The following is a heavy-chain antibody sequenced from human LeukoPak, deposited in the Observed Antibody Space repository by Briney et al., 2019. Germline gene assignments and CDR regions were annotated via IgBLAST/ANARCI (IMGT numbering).Heavy chain of an antibody. CDR1: GYTFTNHY. CDR2: INPSLGST. D-gene: IGHD6-13*01. V-gene: IGHV1-46*01. Sequence: ASVKVSCKASGYTFTNHYMHWVRQAPGQGLEWMGLINPSLGSTSYAQKFQGRVTMTRDTSTTTVYMDLSSLRSDDTAVYYCGRGDSSWPYNWFDPWGQGTLVTVSS. CDR3: GRGDSSWPYNWFDP. J-gene: IGHJ5*02.